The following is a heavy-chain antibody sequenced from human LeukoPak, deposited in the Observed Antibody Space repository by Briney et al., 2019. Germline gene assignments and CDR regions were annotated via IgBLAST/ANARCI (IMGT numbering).Heavy chain of an antibody. CDR3: TRNSYYDFWSGYADYHGMDV. CDR2: INTYTGNP. V-gene: IGHV7-4-1*02. J-gene: IGHJ6*02. CDR1: GYTFTNYI. Sequence: GASVKVSCKASGYTFTNYIMNWVRQAPGQGLEWKGWINTYTGNPTYAQAFTGRFVFSLDTSVSTAYLQISSLKAEDTAVYYCTRNSYYDFWSGYADYHGMDVWGQGTTVTVSS. D-gene: IGHD3-3*01.